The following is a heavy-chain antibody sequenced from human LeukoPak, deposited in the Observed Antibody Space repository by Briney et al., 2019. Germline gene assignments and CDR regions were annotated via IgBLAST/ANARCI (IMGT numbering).Heavy chain of an antibody. J-gene: IGHJ4*02. V-gene: IGHV1-2*02. CDR2: INPDSGGT. CDR1: GYTFTGYY. Sequence: ASVKVSCKASGYTFTGYYMHWVRQAPGQGLEWMGWINPDSGGTNYAQKFQGRVTMTRDTSISTAYMELSRLRSDDTAVYYCARGRGGANWNDFAFDYWGQGTLVTVSS. CDR3: ARGRGGANWNDFAFDY. D-gene: IGHD1-1*01.